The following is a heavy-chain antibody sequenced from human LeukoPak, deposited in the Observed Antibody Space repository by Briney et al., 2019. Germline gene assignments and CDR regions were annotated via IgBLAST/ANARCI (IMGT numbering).Heavy chain of an antibody. D-gene: IGHD5-24*01. CDR2: ISSSSSCI. J-gene: IGHJ4*02. CDR3: ARVVGEMATIFSPIRSYYFDY. Sequence: PGGSLRLSCAASGFTFSSYSMNWVRQAPGKGLEWVSSISSSSSCIYYADSVKGRFTISRDNAKNSLYLQMNSLRAEDTAVYYCARVVGEMATIFSPIRSYYFDYWGQGTLVTVSS. V-gene: IGHV3-21*01. CDR1: GFTFSSYS.